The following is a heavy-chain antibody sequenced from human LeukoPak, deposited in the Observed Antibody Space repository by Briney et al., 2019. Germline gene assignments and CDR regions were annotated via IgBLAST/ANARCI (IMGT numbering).Heavy chain of an antibody. Sequence: SETLSLTCAVYGGSFSGYYWSWIRQPPGKGLEWIGESNHSGSTNYNPSLKSRVTISVDTSKNQISLKLSSVTAADTAVYYCARELYSSGYHDAFDIWGQGTMVTVSS. J-gene: IGHJ3*02. D-gene: IGHD3-22*01. V-gene: IGHV4-34*01. CDR3: ARELYSSGYHDAFDI. CDR2: SNHSGST. CDR1: GGSFSGYY.